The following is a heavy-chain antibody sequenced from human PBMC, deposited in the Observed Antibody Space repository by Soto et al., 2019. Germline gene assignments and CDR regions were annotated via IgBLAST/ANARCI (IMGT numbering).Heavy chain of an antibody. Sequence: ASVKVSCKASGYTFTSYAMHWVRQAPGQRLERMGWINAGNGNTKYSQKFQGRVTITRDTSASTAYMDLSSLRSEDTAAYYCERGPGYCSGGSCSDTDFDIWGQGTMVTVSS. V-gene: IGHV1-3*01. D-gene: IGHD2-15*01. CDR2: INAGNGNT. J-gene: IGHJ3*02. CDR1: GYTFTSYA. CDR3: ERGPGYCSGGSCSDTDFDI.